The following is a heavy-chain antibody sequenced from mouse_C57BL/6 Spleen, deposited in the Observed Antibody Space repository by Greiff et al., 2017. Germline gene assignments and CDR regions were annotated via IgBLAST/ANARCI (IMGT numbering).Heavy chain of an antibody. CDR3: ASRAYYTPYYFDY. D-gene: IGHD2-12*01. CDR2: INPSNGGT. V-gene: IGHV1-53*01. Sequence: VQLQQPGTELVKPGASVKLSCKASGYTFTSYWMHWVKQRPGQGLEWIGNINPSNGGTNYNEKFKSKATLTVDKSSSTAYMQLSSLTSEDSAVYYGASRAYYTPYYFDYWGQGTTLTVSS. J-gene: IGHJ2*01. CDR1: GYTFTSYW.